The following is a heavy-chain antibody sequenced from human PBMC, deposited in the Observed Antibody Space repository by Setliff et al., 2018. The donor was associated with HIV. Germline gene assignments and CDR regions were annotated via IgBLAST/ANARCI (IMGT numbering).Heavy chain of an antibody. V-gene: IGHV3-7*01. D-gene: IGHD3-22*01. CDR2: IKQDGSEK. J-gene: IGHJ4*02. Sequence: GGSLRLSCAATGFTFSRYWMTWVRQAPGKGLEWVANIKQDGSEKYYVDSVKGRFTISRDNAQNSMYLQMNSLRAEDTALYYCARVYDTSGYSLSIPGYWGQGTLVTVSS. CDR3: ARVYDTSGYSLSIPGY. CDR1: GFTFSRYW.